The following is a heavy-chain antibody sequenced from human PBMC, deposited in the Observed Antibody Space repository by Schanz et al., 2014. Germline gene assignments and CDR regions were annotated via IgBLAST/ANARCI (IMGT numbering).Heavy chain of an antibody. J-gene: IGHJ3*02. CDR2: ISSGGGST. Sequence: EVQLVQSGGGLVQPGGSLRLSCAASGFSFSSYAMGWVRQAPGKGLEWVSSISSGGGSTYYADSVKGRFTISRDNSKNTLYLQMKSLRAEDTAVYYCAKGRFGELSAFDIWGQGTMVTVSS. CDR1: GFSFSSYA. D-gene: IGHD3-10*01. CDR3: AKGRFGELSAFDI. V-gene: IGHV3-23*04.